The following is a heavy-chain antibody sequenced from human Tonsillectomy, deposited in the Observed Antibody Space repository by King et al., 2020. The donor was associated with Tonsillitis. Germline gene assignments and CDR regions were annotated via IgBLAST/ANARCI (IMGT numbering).Heavy chain of an antibody. J-gene: IGHJ6*02. V-gene: IGHV3-30*18. CDR3: AKESAYIYFIYRYGMAV. D-gene: IGHD5-18*01. CDR2: ISYDGSNK. Sequence: VQLVESGGGVVQPGRSLRLSCAASGVTFSNYGMNWVRQDPGKGLEWVALISYDGSNKYYGDSVKGRFTISRDNSKNTLFLQMNSLRAEDTAVYHCAKESAYIYFIYRYGMAVGGQGTTVPFSS. CDR1: GVTFSNYG.